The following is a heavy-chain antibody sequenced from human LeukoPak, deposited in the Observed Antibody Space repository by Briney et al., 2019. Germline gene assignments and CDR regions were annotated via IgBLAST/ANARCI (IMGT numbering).Heavy chain of an antibody. Sequence: GGSVRLSCAASGFTFSSYSMNWVRQAPGKGLEWVSYISSGGGTIYYADSVKGRFTISRDNAVNSLYLQMNSLRAEDTAVYYCARDDYNIHFYYWGRGTLVTVSS. D-gene: IGHD4-11*01. V-gene: IGHV3-48*01. CDR2: ISSGGGTI. CDR3: ARDDYNIHFYY. CDR1: GFTFSSYS. J-gene: IGHJ4*02.